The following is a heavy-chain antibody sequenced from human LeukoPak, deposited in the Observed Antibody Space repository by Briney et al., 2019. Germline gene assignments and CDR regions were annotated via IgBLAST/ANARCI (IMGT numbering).Heavy chain of an antibody. CDR2: IYYNGSS. V-gene: IGHV4-61*01. D-gene: IGHD6-13*01. CDR3: ARDPLSIAAAGTDY. J-gene: IGHJ4*02. CDR1: GGSVSSGSYY. Sequence: SETLSLTCIVSGGSVSSGSYYWSWIRQPPGKGLEWIGYIYYNGSSNYNPSLKSRVTISVDTSKNQFSLKLSSVTAADTAVYYCARDPLSIAAAGTDYWGQGTLATVSS.